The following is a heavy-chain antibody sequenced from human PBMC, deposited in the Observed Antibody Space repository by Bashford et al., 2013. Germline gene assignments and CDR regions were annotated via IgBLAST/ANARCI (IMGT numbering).Heavy chain of an antibody. J-gene: IGHJ4*02. V-gene: IGHV1-69*10. D-gene: IGHD6-19*01. CDR3: AAEGYSSHDRNFDY. CDR1: GGTFSSYA. Sequence: VASVKVSCKASGGTFSSYAISWVRQAPGQGLEWMGGIIPILGIANYAQKFQGRVTLTTDTSTITAYMELRSLRSDDTAVYYCAAEGYSSHDRNFDYWGQGTLVTVSS. CDR2: IIPILGIA.